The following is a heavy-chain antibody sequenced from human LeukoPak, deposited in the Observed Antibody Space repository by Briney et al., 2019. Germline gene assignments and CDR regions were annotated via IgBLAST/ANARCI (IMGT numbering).Heavy chain of an antibody. CDR2: ISSSGSNI. V-gene: IGHV3-11*01. J-gene: IGHJ6*02. CDR1: GFTFSDYY. CDR3: ARFRKEKYYYGMDV. Sequence: GGSLRLSCAASGFTFSDYYMSWIRQAPGKGLEWVSYISSSGSNIYYADSVKGRFTISRDNAKNSLYLQMNSLRAEDTAVYYCARFRKEKYYYGMDVWGQGTTVTVSS.